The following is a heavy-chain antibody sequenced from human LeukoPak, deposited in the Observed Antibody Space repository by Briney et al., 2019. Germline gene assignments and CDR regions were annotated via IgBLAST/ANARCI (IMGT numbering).Heavy chain of an antibody. D-gene: IGHD3-22*01. CDR3: ANEYYYDTSGYYSLAY. J-gene: IGHJ4*02. Sequence: PSETLSLTCTVSGGSISSFYGSWIRQPAGKGLEWIGRIHTSGSANYNPSLKSRVTMSVDTSKNLVSLKLSSVTAADTAVYYCANEYYYDTSGYYSLAYWGQGTLVTVSS. CDR1: GGSISSFY. V-gene: IGHV4-4*07. CDR2: IHTSGSA.